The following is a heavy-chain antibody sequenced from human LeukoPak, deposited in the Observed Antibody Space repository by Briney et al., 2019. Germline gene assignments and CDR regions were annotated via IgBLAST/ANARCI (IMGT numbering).Heavy chain of an antibody. CDR2: FDPEDGET. D-gene: IGHD3-3*01. Sequence: ASVKVSCKASGYTFTSYGISWVRQAPGQGLEWMGGFDPEDGETIYAQKFQGRVTMTEDTSTDTAYMELSSLRSEDTAVYYCAADPLRFLEWLGDWGQGTLVTVSS. CDR3: AADPLRFLEWLGD. V-gene: IGHV1-24*01. J-gene: IGHJ4*02. CDR1: GYTFTSYG.